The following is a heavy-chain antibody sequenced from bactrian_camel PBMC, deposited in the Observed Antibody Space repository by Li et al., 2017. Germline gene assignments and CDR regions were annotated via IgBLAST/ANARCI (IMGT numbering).Heavy chain of an antibody. Sequence: VQLVESGGGSVEAGGSLTLSCAVSGYSGRCMGWFRQVPGQKREGVAGIYRNMENNFYADSMRGRFTISQDSAKNTVFLQMRALKPEDTGIYYCAATVNCGFGLREERYTYWGQGTQVTVS. CDR2: IYRNMENN. J-gene: IGHJ4*01. CDR1: GYSGRC. V-gene: IGHV3-3*01. CDR3: AATVNCGFGLREERYTY. D-gene: IGHD2*01.